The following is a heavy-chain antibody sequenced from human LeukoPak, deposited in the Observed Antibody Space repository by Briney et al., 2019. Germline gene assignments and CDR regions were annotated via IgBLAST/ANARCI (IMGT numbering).Heavy chain of an antibody. V-gene: IGHV3-23*01. CDR3: AKLRVGGLRGGTFDY. D-gene: IGHD3-16*01. CDR1: GYTFSTYG. Sequence: GGTLRLSCAASGYTFSTYGMSWVRQAPGKGLEWVSGISGSGRSTYYADSVKGRFNISRDNSKSTLYLQMNSLRAEDTAVYYCAKLRVGGLRGGTFDYWGQGTLVTVSS. J-gene: IGHJ4*02. CDR2: ISGSGRST.